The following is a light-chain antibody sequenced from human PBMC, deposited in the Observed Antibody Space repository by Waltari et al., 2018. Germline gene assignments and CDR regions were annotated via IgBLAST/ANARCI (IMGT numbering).Light chain of an antibody. J-gene: IGKJ1*01. Sequence: DIQMTQSPSTLSASLGTRVTITCRASQSVSIWLAWYQQKPGKAPNLLIYKASTLESGVPSRFSGSGSGTEFTLTISSLQPDDFATYYCQQYNSYSRTFGQGTKVEI. CDR2: KAS. CDR3: QQYNSYSRT. V-gene: IGKV1-5*03. CDR1: QSVSIW.